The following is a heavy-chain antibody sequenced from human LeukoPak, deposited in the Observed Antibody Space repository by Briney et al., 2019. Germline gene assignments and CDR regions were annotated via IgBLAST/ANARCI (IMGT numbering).Heavy chain of an antibody. CDR3: ARDGTSRHYDVVSY. V-gene: IGHV3-7*01. CDR2: IKEDGSEK. CDR1: GFTFSSYG. D-gene: IGHD3-22*01. J-gene: IGHJ4*02. Sequence: GGSLRLSCAASGFTFSSYGMHWVRQAPGKGLEWVANIKEDGSEKYYVDSVKGRFTISRDNAKNSLYLQMNSLRAEDTAVYYCARDGTSRHYDVVSYWGQGTLVTVSS.